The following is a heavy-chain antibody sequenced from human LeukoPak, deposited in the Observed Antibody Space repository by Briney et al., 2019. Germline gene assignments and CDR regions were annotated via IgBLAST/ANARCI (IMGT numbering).Heavy chain of an antibody. D-gene: IGHD2-8*01. CDR3: ASLDCTNGVCYGFDP. Sequence: GGSLRLSCAASGFTFSSYEMNWVRQAPGKGLEWVSYISSSGSTIYYADSVKGRFTISRDNAKNSLYLQMNSLRAEDTAVYYCASLDCTNGVCYGFDPWGQGTLVTVSS. V-gene: IGHV3-48*03. CDR1: GFTFSSYE. J-gene: IGHJ5*02. CDR2: ISSSGSTI.